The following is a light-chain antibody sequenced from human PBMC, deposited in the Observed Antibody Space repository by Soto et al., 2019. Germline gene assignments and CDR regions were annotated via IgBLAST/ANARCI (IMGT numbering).Light chain of an antibody. CDR2: EVS. CDR3: SSYTSSSTLVV. Sequence: QSVLTQPASVSGSPGQSITISGTGTSSDVGGYNYVSWYQQHPGKAPKLMIYEVSNRPSGVSNRFSGSKSGNTASLTISGLQAEDEADYYCSSYTSSSTLVVFGGGTKVTVL. CDR1: SSDVGGYNY. V-gene: IGLV2-14*01. J-gene: IGLJ2*01.